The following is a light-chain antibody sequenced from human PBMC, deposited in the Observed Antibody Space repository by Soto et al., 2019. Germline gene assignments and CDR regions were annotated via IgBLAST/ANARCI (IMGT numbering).Light chain of an antibody. V-gene: IGKV3-11*01. CDR2: DAS. CDR1: QSVSSY. J-gene: IGKJ4*01. Sequence: EIMLTQSPATLSLSPGERATLSCRASQSVSSYLAWYQQKPGQAPRLLIYDASNRATGIPARFSGSGSGTDFTLTISSLEPEDFAVDYWQQRSNWPLTFGGGTKVEIK. CDR3: QQRSNWPLT.